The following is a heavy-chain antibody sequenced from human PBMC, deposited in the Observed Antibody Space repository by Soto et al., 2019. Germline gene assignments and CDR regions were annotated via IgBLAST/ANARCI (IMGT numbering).Heavy chain of an antibody. CDR1: GFSLSTSGVG. Sequence: QITLKESGPTLVKPTQTLTLTCTFSGFSLSTSGVGVGWIRQPPGKALEWLALIYWDEDKRYSPSLKSRLTSPKDTSKNHLVLTMTTMDPVDTATYYCAHVYGGYDNFDYWGQGTLVTVSS. V-gene: IGHV2-5*02. D-gene: IGHD5-12*01. J-gene: IGHJ4*02. CDR3: AHVYGGYDNFDY. CDR2: IYWDEDK.